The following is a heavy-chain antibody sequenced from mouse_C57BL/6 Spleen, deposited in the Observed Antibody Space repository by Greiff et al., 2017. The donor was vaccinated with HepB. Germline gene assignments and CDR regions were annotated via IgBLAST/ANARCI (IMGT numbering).Heavy chain of an antibody. CDR1: GFSLTSYG. CDR3: ARITTVVAPYYAMDY. V-gene: IGHV2-2*01. CDR2: IWSGGST. D-gene: IGHD1-1*01. J-gene: IGHJ4*01. Sequence: VQLQESGPGLVQPSQSLSITCTVSGFSLTSYGVHWVRQSPGKGLEWLGVIWSGGSTDYNAAFISRLSISKDNSKSQVFFKMNSLQADDTAIYYCARITTVVAPYYAMDYWGQGTSVTVSS.